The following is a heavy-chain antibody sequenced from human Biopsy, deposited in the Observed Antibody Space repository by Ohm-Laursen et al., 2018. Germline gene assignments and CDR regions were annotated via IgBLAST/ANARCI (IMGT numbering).Heavy chain of an antibody. V-gene: IGHV1-18*01. J-gene: IGHJ4*02. D-gene: IGHD4-17*01. CDR3: ARDYYPYVDYLKDVPLCDS. Sequence: SSVKVSCKVSGYTFTTYGISWVRQAPGPGLEWMGWINTYSGNTNYGKKFHDRVIMTSDTSTSTAYLEHRSLRSDDTAVYYCARDYYPYVDYLKDVPLCDSWGQGTLVTVSS. CDR1: GYTFTTYG. CDR2: INTYSGNT.